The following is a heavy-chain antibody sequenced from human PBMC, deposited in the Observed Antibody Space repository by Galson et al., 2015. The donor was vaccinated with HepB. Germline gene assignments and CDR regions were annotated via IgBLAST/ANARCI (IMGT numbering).Heavy chain of an antibody. V-gene: IGHV3-48*03. CDR1: GFTFSSYE. D-gene: IGHD3-10*01. CDR3: ARPGRSGDNWFDP. J-gene: IGHJ5*02. CDR2: ISSSGSTI. Sequence: SLRLSCAASGFTFSSYEMNWVRQAPGKGLEWVSYISSSGSTIYYADSVKGRFTISRDNAKNSLYLQMNSLRAEDTAVYYCARPGRSGDNWFDPWGQGTLVTVSS.